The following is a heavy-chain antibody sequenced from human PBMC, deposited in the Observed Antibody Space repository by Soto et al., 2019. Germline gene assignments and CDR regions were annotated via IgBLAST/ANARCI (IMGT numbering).Heavy chain of an antibody. J-gene: IGHJ5*02. V-gene: IGHV4-34*01. CDR1: GGSFSGYY. CDR2: INHSGST. CDR3: ARGDCSSTSCYNPDWFDP. D-gene: IGHD2-2*01. Sequence: PSETLSLTCAVYGGSFSGYYWSWIRQPPGKGLEWIGEINHSGSTNYNPSLKSRVTISVDTSKNQFSLKLSSVTAADTAVYYCARGDCSSTSCYNPDWFDPWGQGTLVTVSS.